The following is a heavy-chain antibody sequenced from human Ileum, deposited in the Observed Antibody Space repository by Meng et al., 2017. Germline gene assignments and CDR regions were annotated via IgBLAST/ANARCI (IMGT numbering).Heavy chain of an antibody. V-gene: IGHV4-4*02. J-gene: IGHJ4*02. CDR2: ISHSGSA. Sequence: QGRRQEAGPGLGRPSGTLSPTGAGSSGSISSNTYWSWVRQPPGKGLEWIGKISHSGSAYYNPSLKSRVTMSVDKSKSQFSLMLTSVTAADTAIYYCARHGGYSQDFWGQGTLVTVSS. CDR1: SGSISSNTY. CDR3: ARHGGYSQDF. D-gene: IGHD4-23*01.